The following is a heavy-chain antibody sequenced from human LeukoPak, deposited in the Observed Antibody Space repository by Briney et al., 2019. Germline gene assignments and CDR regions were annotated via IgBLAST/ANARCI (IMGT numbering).Heavy chain of an antibody. D-gene: IGHD3-3*01. J-gene: IGHJ4*02. Sequence: ASVKVSCKASGYTFTSYAMHWVRQAPGQRLEWMGWINAGNGNTKYSQKFQGRVTITADESTSTAYMELSSLRSEDTAVYYCASTLPSFWSGSGFDYWGQGTLVTVSS. V-gene: IGHV1-3*01. CDR1: GYTFTSYA. CDR3: ASTLPSFWSGSGFDY. CDR2: INAGNGNT.